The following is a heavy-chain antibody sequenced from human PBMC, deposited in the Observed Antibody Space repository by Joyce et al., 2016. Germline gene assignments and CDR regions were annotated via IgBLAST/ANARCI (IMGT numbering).Heavy chain of an antibody. V-gene: IGHV4-31*03. J-gene: IGHJ4*02. Sequence: QVQLQESGPRLVKPSQTLSLTCSVSGDSVTSFGYYWTWIRQRPGKGLEWMGFISYTGTTFYHSSLMSRVTISRDTSKNQFTLRLTSVSDADTATYYCTRGDFWGQGAPVTVSA. CDR1: GDSVTSFGYY. CDR2: ISYTGTT. CDR3: TRGDF.